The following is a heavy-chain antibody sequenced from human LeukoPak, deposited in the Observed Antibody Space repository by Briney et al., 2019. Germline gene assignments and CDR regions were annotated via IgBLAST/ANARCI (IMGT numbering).Heavy chain of an antibody. CDR2: ITDSGGYT. CDR1: GFTFRSYA. V-gene: IGHV3-23*01. Sequence: GGSLRLSCAASGFTFRSYAMSWVRQAPGKGLEWVSAITDSGGYTDYADSVKGRFTISRDNSKNTLHLQMNSLKAEDTAVYYCAKRFGGNYGHFDYWDQGTRVSVSS. CDR3: AKRFGGNYGHFDY. D-gene: IGHD3-10*01. J-gene: IGHJ4*02.